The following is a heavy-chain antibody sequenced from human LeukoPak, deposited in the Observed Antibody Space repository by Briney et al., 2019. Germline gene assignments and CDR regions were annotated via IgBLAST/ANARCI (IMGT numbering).Heavy chain of an antibody. CDR2: ISYDGSNK. J-gene: IGHJ5*02. V-gene: IGHV3-30*04. CDR3: ARDSIPPNYYDSSGGSNWFDP. CDR1: GFTFSSYA. D-gene: IGHD3-22*01. Sequence: GGSLRLSCAASGFTFSSYAMHWVRQAPGKGLEWVAVISYDGSNKYYADSVKGRFTISRDNSKNTLYLQMNSLRAEDTAVYYCARDSIPPNYYDSSGGSNWFDPWGQGTLVTVSS.